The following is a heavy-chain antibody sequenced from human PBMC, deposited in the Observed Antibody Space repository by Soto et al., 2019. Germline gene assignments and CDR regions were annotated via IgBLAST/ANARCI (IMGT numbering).Heavy chain of an antibody. Sequence: SLETLPLTCAVSSGSSISSNWWSWVRQPPGKGLEWIGEIYHSGSTNYNPSLKSRVTISVDKSKNQFSLKLMSLSAADTAVYYCGRLEGLATISYYFDYWGQGALVTVSS. J-gene: IGHJ4*02. CDR2: IYHSGST. D-gene: IGHD3-9*01. CDR1: SGSSISSNW. CDR3: GRLEGLATISYYFDY. V-gene: IGHV4-4*02.